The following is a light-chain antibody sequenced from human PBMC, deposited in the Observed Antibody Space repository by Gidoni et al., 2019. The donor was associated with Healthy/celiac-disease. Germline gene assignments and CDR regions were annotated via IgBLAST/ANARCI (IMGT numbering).Light chain of an antibody. V-gene: IGLV3-21*02. J-gene: IGLJ2*01. Sequence: SHVLTPPPSVSVAPGQTARITCGGNNIGSKSVHWYQQKPGQAPVLVVYDDSARPSGIPERFSGSNSGNTATLTISRVEAGDEADYYCQVWDSSSDHPVFGGGTKLTV. CDR3: QVWDSSSDHPV. CDR1: NIGSKS. CDR2: DDS.